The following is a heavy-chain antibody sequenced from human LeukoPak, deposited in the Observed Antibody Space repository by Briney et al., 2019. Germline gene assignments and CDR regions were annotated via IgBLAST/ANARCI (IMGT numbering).Heavy chain of an antibody. CDR1: GITFSSYA. J-gene: IGHJ4*02. CDR3: ANGERVGYNWYYFDY. D-gene: IGHD5-24*01. Sequence: PAGCLRLSCAASGITFSSYAMTWVRQAPGKGLEWVSSISGRGGSTYYADSVKGRFTISRENTNSTLYLQMNSLRAEDTAVYYCANGERVGYNWYYFDYWSQGTLVTVSS. V-gene: IGHV3-23*01. CDR2: ISGRGGST.